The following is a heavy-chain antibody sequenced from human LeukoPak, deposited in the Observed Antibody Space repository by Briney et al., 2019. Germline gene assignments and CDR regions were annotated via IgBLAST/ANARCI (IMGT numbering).Heavy chain of an antibody. D-gene: IGHD3-9*01. V-gene: IGHV3-23*01. Sequence: PGGSLRLSCEASGFTFSIYAMTWVRQAPGKGLEWVSTFTNHHTTYYPESVKGRFTISRDNSKNTLYLQMDSVRPEDTAVYYCAKEGYDILTGYRTNWFDPWGQGTLVTVSS. CDR1: GFTFSIYA. CDR3: AKEGYDILTGYRTNWFDP. CDR2: FTNHHTT. J-gene: IGHJ5*02.